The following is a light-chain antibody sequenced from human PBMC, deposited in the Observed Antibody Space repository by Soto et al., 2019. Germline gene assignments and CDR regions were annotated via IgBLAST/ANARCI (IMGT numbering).Light chain of an antibody. J-gene: IGKJ1*01. CDR2: KAS. Sequence: MTHSASTLSAYVNDRVTITCRASQSISSWLAWYQQKPGKAPTLLINKASSLESGVPSRFSGSGSGTDFTLTISRLEPEDFAVYYCQQCGSSRTFGQGT. CDR3: QQCGSSRT. V-gene: IGKV1-5*03. CDR1: QSISSW.